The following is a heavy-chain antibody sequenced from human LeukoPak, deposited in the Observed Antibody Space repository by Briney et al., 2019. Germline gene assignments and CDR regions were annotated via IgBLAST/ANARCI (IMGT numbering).Heavy chain of an antibody. J-gene: IGHJ4*02. Sequence: GGSLRLSCAASGFTFTTYWMSWVRQAPGKGLEWVANIKQDGTEKYYVDSVKGRFTISRDNAKNSLYLQMNSLRAEDTALYYCAKDNGGIAVAHPFDYWGQGTLVTVSS. CDR3: AKDNGGIAVAHPFDY. V-gene: IGHV3-7*03. CDR1: GFTFTTYW. CDR2: IKQDGTEK. D-gene: IGHD6-19*01.